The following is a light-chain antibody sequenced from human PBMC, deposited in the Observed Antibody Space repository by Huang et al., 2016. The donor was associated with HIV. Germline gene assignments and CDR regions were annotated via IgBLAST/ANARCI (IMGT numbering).Light chain of an antibody. CDR3: QQYNDLPYT. Sequence: DIQMTQSPSSLSASVGDRVTITCQASQDINNFLNWYQQKPGKAPKLLIYDASNLETGVPSRFIGGGSGTDFSFTIINLQPEDFATYFCQQYNDLPYTFGQGTKLEFK. CDR1: QDINNF. CDR2: DAS. V-gene: IGKV1-33*01. J-gene: IGKJ2*01.